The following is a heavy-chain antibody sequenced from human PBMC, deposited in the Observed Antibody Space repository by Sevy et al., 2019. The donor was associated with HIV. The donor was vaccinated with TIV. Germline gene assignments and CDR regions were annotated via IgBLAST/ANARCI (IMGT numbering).Heavy chain of an antibody. CDR1: GFTFDDFA. J-gene: IGHJ4*02. Sequence: GGSLRLSCAASGFTFDDFAMHWVRQVPGKGLEWVSGLNWDSGSVAYADSVKGRFTISRDNAKNALFLQMNSLRAEDTALYCCAEDIGATGIEVVANWGQGIQVTVSS. D-gene: IGHD2-15*01. CDR2: LNWDSGSV. CDR3: AEDIGATGIEVVAN. V-gene: IGHV3-9*01.